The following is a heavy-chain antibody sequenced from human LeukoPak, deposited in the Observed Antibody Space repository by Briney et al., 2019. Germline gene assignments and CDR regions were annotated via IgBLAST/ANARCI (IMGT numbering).Heavy chain of an antibody. CDR3: ARQRGGGVIDY. CDR1: GGSISSSNYY. CDR2: IYYSGST. J-gene: IGHJ4*02. Sequence: PSETLSLTCTVSGGSISSSNYYWGWIRQPPGKGLEWITNIYYSGSTYYNPSLKRRVTISVDTSKNQFSLRLSSVTAADTAVYYCARQRGGGVIDYWGQGTLVTVSS. D-gene: IGHD3-16*01. V-gene: IGHV4-39*01.